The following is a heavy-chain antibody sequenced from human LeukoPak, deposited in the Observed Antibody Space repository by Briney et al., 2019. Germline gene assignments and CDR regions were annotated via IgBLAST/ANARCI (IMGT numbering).Heavy chain of an antibody. D-gene: IGHD2-2*01. CDR3: ARGRGTSGTNRDFYYYYYMDV. CDR1: GYIFTDYA. V-gene: IGHV1-3*01. CDR2: MNAGNGNT. Sequence: ASVKVSCKASGYIFTDYAIHWLRQAPGQRPEWMGWMNAGNGNTKYSQKFQGRITLIRDTSAATAYMELSSLRHDDLAVFYCARGRGTSGTNRDFYYYYYMDVWGKGTTVTVSS. J-gene: IGHJ6*03.